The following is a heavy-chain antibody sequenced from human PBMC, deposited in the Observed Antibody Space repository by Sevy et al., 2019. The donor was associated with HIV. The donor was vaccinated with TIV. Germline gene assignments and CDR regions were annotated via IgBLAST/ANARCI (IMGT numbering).Heavy chain of an antibody. V-gene: IGHV3-7*04. D-gene: IGHD3-10*01. CDR1: GFGFSGTW. CDR3: AKDRGWKTFDY. Sequence: GGSLRLSCAASGFGFSGTWMNWVRQAPGKGLEWVAIISPEGSRIDHADSVKGRLIISRDNANSSVSLQMNSLRVEDMGVYYCAKDRGWKTFDYWGQGALVTVSS. CDR2: ISPEGSRI. J-gene: IGHJ4*02.